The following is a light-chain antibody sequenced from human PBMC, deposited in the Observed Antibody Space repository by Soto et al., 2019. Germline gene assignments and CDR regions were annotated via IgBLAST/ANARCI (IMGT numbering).Light chain of an antibody. CDR1: QSVSRY. CDR2: DAP. Sequence: EIVLTQSPATQSLSPGERATLSCRASQSVSRYLAWYQQKPGQAPRLLIYDAPNRATGIPARFSGSGSGTDFTLTISSLEPEDFAVYYCQQRSNWPIAFGQGTRLEIK. V-gene: IGKV3-11*01. CDR3: QQRSNWPIA. J-gene: IGKJ5*01.